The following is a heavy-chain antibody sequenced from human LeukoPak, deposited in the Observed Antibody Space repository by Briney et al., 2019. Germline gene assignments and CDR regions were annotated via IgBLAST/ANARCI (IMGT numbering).Heavy chain of an antibody. J-gene: IGHJ4*02. CDR2: IYYSGST. CDR1: GGSISSYY. V-gene: IGHV4-59*01. Sequence: SETLSLTCTVSGGSISSYYWSWIRQPPGKGLEWIGYIYYSGSTNYNPSLKSRVTISVDTSKNQFSLKLSSVTAADTAVYYCAGKTSGYDYGGSFDYWGQGTLVTVSS. D-gene: IGHD5-12*01. CDR3: AGKTSGYDYGGSFDY.